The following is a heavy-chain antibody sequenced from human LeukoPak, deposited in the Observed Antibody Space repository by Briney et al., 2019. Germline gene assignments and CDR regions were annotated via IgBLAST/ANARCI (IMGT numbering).Heavy chain of an antibody. CDR3: AKDTQTLAMIVVGWTYYYYGMDV. D-gene: IGHD3-22*01. CDR2: ISYDGSNK. V-gene: IGHV3-30*18. CDR1: GFTFSSYG. J-gene: IGHJ6*02. Sequence: GGSLRLSCAASGFTFSSYGMHWVRQAPGKGLEWVAVISYDGSNKYYADSVKGRFTISRDNSKNTLYLQMNSLRAEDTAVYYCAKDTQTLAMIVVGWTYYYYGMDVWGQGTTVTVSS.